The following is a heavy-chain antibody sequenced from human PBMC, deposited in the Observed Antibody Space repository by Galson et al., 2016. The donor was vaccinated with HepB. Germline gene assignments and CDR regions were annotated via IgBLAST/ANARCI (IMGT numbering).Heavy chain of an antibody. Sequence: SLRLSCAASGFTFYSYAMHWVRQAPGKGLEWPAVISSDGSKINYADSVKGRFTISRDNSKNTLYLRMNSLRGEDTAVYYCARSQARDVREVGGYFQHWGQGTLVTVSS. V-gene: IGHV3-30-3*01. D-gene: IGHD3-10*01. CDR1: GFTFYSYA. J-gene: IGHJ1*01. CDR2: ISSDGSKI. CDR3: ARSQARDVREVGGYFQH.